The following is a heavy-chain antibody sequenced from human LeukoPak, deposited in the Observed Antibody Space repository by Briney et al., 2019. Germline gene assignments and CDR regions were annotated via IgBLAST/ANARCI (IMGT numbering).Heavy chain of an antibody. CDR3: AKDRRSSSWYGYYFDY. J-gene: IGHJ4*02. CDR1: GVTFSSLW. CDR2: INPDGSVK. D-gene: IGHD6-13*01. Sequence: PGGSLRLSCAASGVTFSSLWMTWVRQAPGKGLEWVANINPDGSVKNYVDSMKGRFTISRDNAKNSLYLQMNSLRAEDTALYYCAKDRRSSSWYGYYFDYWGQGTLVTVSS. V-gene: IGHV3-7*03.